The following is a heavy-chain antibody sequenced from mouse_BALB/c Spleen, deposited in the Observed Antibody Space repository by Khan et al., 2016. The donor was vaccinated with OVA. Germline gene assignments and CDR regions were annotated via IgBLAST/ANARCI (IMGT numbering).Heavy chain of an antibody. D-gene: IGHD1-1*01. CDR1: GSTFTSYW. V-gene: IGHV1-7*01. J-gene: IGHJ3*01. Sequence: QVQLKQPGAELTNPGASVKMSCKASGSTFTSYWMHWVKQRPGQGLEWIGYINPSTGYTEYNQKFKDKATLTTDKSSSTAYMQLSSLTSEDSAVYYCTSRELFGSFVYWGQGTLVTVSA. CDR3: TSRELFGSFVY. CDR2: INPSTGYT.